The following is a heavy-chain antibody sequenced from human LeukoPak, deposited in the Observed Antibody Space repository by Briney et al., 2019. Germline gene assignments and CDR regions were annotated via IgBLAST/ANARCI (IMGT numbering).Heavy chain of an antibody. D-gene: IGHD3-22*01. CDR3: ARNYDSSGYYGGNFDY. J-gene: IGHJ4*02. V-gene: IGHV1-69*06. CDR2: IIPIFGTA. Sequence: ASVKVSCKASGGTFSSYAISWVRQAPGQGLEWMGGIIPIFGTANYAQKFQGRVTITADKSTSTAYMELSSLGSEDTAVYYCARNYDSSGYYGGNFDYWGQGTLVTVSS. CDR1: GGTFSSYA.